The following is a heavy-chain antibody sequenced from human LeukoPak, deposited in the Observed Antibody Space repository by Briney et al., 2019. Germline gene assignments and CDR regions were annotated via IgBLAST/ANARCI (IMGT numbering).Heavy chain of an antibody. Sequence: SETLSLTCIVSGGSISGYYWSWIRQPPGKGLEWIGYISYSGSTNYNPSLKSRLTISVDTSKNQLSLKVSSVTAADTAVYYCARSLYGSGSPAFDYWGQGTLVTVSS. J-gene: IGHJ4*02. CDR2: ISYSGST. CDR3: ARSLYGSGSPAFDY. CDR1: GGSISGYY. D-gene: IGHD3-10*01. V-gene: IGHV4-59*01.